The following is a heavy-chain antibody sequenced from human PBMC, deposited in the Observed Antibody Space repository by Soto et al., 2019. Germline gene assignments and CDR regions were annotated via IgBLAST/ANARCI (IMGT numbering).Heavy chain of an antibody. J-gene: IGHJ6*02. CDR2: IYYSGST. V-gene: IGHV4-30-4*01. CDR1: GGSISSGDYY. Sequence: SETLSLTCTVSGGSISSGDYYWSWIRQPPGKGLEWIGYIYYSGSTYYNPSLKSRVTISVDTSKNQFSLKLSSVTAADTAVYYCARAGCSGGSCYEYYYYYGMDVWGQGTTVTVSS. D-gene: IGHD2-15*01. CDR3: ARAGCSGGSCYEYYYYYGMDV.